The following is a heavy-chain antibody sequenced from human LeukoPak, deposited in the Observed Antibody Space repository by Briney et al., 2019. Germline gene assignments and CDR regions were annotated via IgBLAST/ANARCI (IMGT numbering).Heavy chain of an antibody. CDR2: IYTSGST. Sequence: SETLSLTCTVSGGSISSSSYYWSWIRQPAGKGLEWIGRIYTSGSTNYNPSLKSRVTISVDTSKNQFSLRLSSVTAADTAVYYCARDVWFGAGRTFDYWGQGTLVTVSS. CDR1: GGSISSSSYY. V-gene: IGHV4-61*02. J-gene: IGHJ4*02. D-gene: IGHD3-10*01. CDR3: ARDVWFGAGRTFDY.